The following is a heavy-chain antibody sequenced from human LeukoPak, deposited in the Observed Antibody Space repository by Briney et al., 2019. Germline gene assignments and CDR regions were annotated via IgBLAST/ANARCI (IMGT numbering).Heavy chain of an antibody. CDR3: ARDGSAYYYGSGPPDY. D-gene: IGHD3-10*01. CDR2: INAYNANT. V-gene: IGHV1-18*01. Sequence: GASVKVSCKASGYSFTSYGISWLRQAPGQGLEWMGWINAYNANTKYAQKLQGRVTLTTDTSTSTAYMELRSLRSDDTAVYYCARDGSAYYYGSGPPDYWGQGTLVTVSS. CDR1: GYSFTSYG. J-gene: IGHJ4*02.